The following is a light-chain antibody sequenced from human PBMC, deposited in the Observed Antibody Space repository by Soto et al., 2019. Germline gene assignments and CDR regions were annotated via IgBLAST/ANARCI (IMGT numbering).Light chain of an antibody. CDR2: DAS. Sequence: EIVLTQSPATLSLSPGDRATLSCRASQSVRSDYFAWYQQKPGQPPRLLIYDASRRATGIPDRFTGSGFGTDFTLTISRLAPEDLAVYYCQQYGGSPRTFGQGTKVELK. J-gene: IGKJ1*01. CDR3: QQYGGSPRT. CDR1: QSVRSDY. V-gene: IGKV3-20*01.